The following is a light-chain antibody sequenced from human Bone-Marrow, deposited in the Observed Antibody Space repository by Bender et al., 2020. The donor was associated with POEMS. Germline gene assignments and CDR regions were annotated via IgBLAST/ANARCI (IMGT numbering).Light chain of an antibody. J-gene: IGLJ3*02. CDR3: ATSDVSRDFGVL. CDR2: DDG. CDR1: NIGSKS. V-gene: IGLV3-21*02. Sequence: SYVLTQTPSVSVAPGQTARITCVGNNIGSKSVHWYQQKSGQAPVLVVYDDGDRPSGIPDRFSGSKSGAAATLGITGLQTDDEADYYCATSDVSRDFGVLFGGGTKLTVL.